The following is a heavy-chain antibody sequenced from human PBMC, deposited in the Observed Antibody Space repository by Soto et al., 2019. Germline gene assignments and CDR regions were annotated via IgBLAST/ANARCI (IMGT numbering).Heavy chain of an antibody. J-gene: IGHJ4*02. D-gene: IGHD3-10*01. Sequence: SETLSLTCTVSGGSISSGDYYWSWIRQAPGKGLEWIGYIYYSGSTYYNPSLKSRVTISVDTSKNQFSLKLSSLTAADTAVYYCASAGSITMVVYWGQGTLVTAPQ. V-gene: IGHV4-30-4*01. CDR3: ASAGSITMVVY. CDR1: GGSISSGDYY. CDR2: IYYSGST.